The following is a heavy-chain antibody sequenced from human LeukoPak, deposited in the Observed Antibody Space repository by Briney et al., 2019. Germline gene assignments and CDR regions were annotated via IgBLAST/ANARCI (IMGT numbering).Heavy chain of an antibody. J-gene: IGHJ4*02. CDR2: IYYSGTT. CDR3: ARHEPLYGYNWDY. D-gene: IGHD5-24*01. V-gene: IGHV4-59*08. Sequence: SETLFLTCTVSGGASSSYYWSRIRQPPGKGLEWIGYIYYSGTTNYNPSLKSRVTISVDTSKNKFSLKLTSVTAADTAIYYCARHEPLYGYNWDYWGQGTLVTVSS. CDR1: GGASSSYY.